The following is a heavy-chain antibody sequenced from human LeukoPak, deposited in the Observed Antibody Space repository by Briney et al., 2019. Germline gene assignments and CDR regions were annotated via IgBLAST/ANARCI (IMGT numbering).Heavy chain of an antibody. J-gene: IGHJ4*02. D-gene: IGHD2-15*01. CDR2: MNPSSGNT. Sequence: ASVKVSCKASGYTFTSYDINWVRQATGQGLEWMGWMNPSSGNTGYAQKFQGRVTMTRNTFISTAYMELSSLRSEDTAIYYCARDHCTPGTCLGGHWGQGTLVTVSS. CDR3: ARDHCTPGTCLGGH. V-gene: IGHV1-8*01. CDR1: GYTFTSYD.